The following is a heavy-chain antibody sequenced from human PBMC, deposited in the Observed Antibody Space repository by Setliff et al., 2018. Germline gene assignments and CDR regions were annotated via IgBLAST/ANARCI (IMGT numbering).Heavy chain of an antibody. CDR2: IYWDDDK. Sequence: SGPTLVNPTPTLTLTCPFSGFSLSTSGVGVGWIRQPPGKALGWLALIYWDDDKRYSTSLKSRLSITKDTHKNQVVLTMTNMDPVDTATYYCARCITIFGVVIPNAFDYWGQGTLVTVSS. CDR3: ARCITIFGVVIPNAFDY. D-gene: IGHD3-3*01. J-gene: IGHJ4*02. CDR1: GFSLSTSGVG. V-gene: IGHV2-5*02.